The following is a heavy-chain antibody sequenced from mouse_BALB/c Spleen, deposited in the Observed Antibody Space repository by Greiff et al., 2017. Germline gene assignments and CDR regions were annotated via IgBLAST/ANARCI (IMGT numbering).Heavy chain of an antibody. CDR2: IDPENGNT. D-gene: IGHD1-1*01. CDR3: ARSPYYYGSSYWYFDV. J-gene: IGHJ1*01. V-gene: IGHV14-1*02. CDR1: GFNIKDYY. Sequence: VQLKESGAELVRPGALVKLSCKASGFNIKDYYMHWVKQRPEQGLEWIGWIDPENGNTIYDPKFQGKASITADTSSNTAYLQLSSLTSEDTAVYYCARSPYYYGSSYWYFDVWGAGTTVTVSS.